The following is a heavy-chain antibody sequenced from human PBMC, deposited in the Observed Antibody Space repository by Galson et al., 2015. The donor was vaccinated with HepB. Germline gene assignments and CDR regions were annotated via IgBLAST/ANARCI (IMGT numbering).Heavy chain of an antibody. Sequence: TLSLTCALSGASINSGGHAWSWIRQPPGRGLEWIGYIYHSGTTYYNPSLKSRLTISVDRSKNQFSLQLTSVTAADTAVYYCARVRVGDNWLDSWGQGTLVTVSS. CDR2: IYHSGTT. V-gene: IGHV4-30-2*01. J-gene: IGHJ5*01. CDR1: GASINSGGHA. D-gene: IGHD3-10*01. CDR3: ARVRVGDNWLDS.